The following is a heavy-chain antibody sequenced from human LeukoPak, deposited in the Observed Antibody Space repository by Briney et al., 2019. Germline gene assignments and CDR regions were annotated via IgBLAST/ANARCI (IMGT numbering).Heavy chain of an antibody. D-gene: IGHD3-22*01. Sequence: SVKVSCMASGSTFSSYAISWVRQAPGQGLEWMGGIIPIFGTANYAQKFQGRVTITADESTSTAYMELSSLRSEDTAVYYCARDRGDYYDSSGYYYVGDYWGQGTLVTVSS. CDR2: IIPIFGTA. CDR3: ARDRGDYYDSSGYYYVGDY. CDR1: GSTFSSYA. J-gene: IGHJ4*02. V-gene: IGHV1-69*13.